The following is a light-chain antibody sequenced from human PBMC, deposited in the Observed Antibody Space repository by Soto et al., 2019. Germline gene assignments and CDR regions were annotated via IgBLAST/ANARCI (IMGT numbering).Light chain of an antibody. Sequence: VLTQSPGTVSLSPGEGATLSCRASQSVYRRYLAWYQQKPGQAPRLLIYGASSRAAGIPDRFSGSGSGTDFTLTISRLEPEDFAVYTCQQYGSSPLTFGGGTKVDIK. CDR1: QSVYRRY. CDR3: QQYGSSPLT. J-gene: IGKJ4*01. CDR2: GAS. V-gene: IGKV3-20*01.